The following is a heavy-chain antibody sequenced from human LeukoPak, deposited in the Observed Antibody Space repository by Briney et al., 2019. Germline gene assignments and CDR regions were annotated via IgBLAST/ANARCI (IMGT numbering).Heavy chain of an antibody. J-gene: IGHJ4*02. Sequence: GGSLRLSCAASGFTFSSYAISWVRQAPGKGLEWVSAISGSGGSTYYADSVKGRFTISRDNSKNTLYLQMNSLRAEDTAVYYCAKRARPCSSTSCPFDYWGQGTLVTVSS. CDR3: AKRARPCSSTSCPFDY. CDR2: ISGSGGST. CDR1: GFTFSSYA. D-gene: IGHD2-2*01. V-gene: IGHV3-23*01.